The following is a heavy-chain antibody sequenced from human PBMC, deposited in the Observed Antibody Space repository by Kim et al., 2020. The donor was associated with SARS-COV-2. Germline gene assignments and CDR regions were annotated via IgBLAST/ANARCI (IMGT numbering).Heavy chain of an antibody. CDR2: ISYDGSNK. J-gene: IGHJ4*02. CDR1: GFTFSTYG. Sequence: GGSLRLSCAASGFTFSTYGMHWVRQAPGKGLEWVAVISYDGSNKYYADSVKGRFTISRDNSKNTLYLQMNSLRAEDTAVYYCAATITGDFDYWGQGTLVT. D-gene: IGHD5-12*01. CDR3: AATITGDFDY. V-gene: IGHV3-30*03.